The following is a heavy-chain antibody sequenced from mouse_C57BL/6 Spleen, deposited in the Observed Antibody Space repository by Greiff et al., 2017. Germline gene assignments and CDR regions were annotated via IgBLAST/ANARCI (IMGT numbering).Heavy chain of an antibody. V-gene: IGHV1-53*01. J-gene: IGHJ4*01. CDR1: GYTFTSYW. Sequence: QVQLQQPGTELVQPGASVKLSCKASGYTFTSYWMHWVKQRPGQGLEWIGNINPSNGGTNYNEKFKSTATLTVDKSSSTAYMPLSCLTSEDSAVYYCGRDGYYYAIDYWGQGTSVTVSS. D-gene: IGHD2-3*01. CDR3: GRDGYYYAIDY. CDR2: INPSNGGT.